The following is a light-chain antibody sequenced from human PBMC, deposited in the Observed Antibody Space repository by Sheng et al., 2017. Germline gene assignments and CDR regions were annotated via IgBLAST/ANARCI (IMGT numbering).Light chain of an antibody. V-gene: IGKV1-39*01. CDR2: SAS. CDR3: QQSSSTPPT. CDR1: QSISTY. J-gene: IGKJ1*01. Sequence: DIQMTQSPSSLSASVGDRVTITCRTSQSISTYLNWYQQKPGKAPKLLIFSASSLQSGVPSRFSGSGXGTDFTLTITNLQPEDFATYYCQQSSSTPPTFGQGTKLEIK.